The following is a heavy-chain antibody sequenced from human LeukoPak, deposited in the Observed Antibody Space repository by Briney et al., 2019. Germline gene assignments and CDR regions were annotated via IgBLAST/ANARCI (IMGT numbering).Heavy chain of an antibody. D-gene: IGHD2-15*01. CDR1: GFTFSSYE. CDR2: ISGSGSTI. V-gene: IGHV3-48*03. CDR3: ARGRYCSGGSCYFDY. J-gene: IGHJ4*02. Sequence: GGSLRLSCAPSGFTFSSYEMNWVRQAPGKGLERVSYISGSGSTIYYADSVKGRFTISRDNAKNSLYLQMNSLRAEDTALYYCARGRYCSGGSCYFDYWGQGTLVTVSS.